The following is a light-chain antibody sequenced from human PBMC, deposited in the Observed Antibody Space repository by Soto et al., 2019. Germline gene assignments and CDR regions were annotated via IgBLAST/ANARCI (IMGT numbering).Light chain of an antibody. CDR3: CSYAGTYIHYV. J-gene: IGLJ1*01. CDR1: GSNVGAYNY. Sequence: QSALTQPRSVSGSPGQSVTVSCTGTGSNVGAYNYVSWYQQHPGKAPKLMIYDVSNRPSGVPDRFSGSKSANTASLTISGLQPEDEADYYCCSYAGTYIHYVFGSGTKVT. CDR2: DVS. V-gene: IGLV2-11*01.